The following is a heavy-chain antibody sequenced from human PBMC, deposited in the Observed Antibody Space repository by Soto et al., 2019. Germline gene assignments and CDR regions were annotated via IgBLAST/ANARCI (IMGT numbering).Heavy chain of an antibody. CDR3: ARVGTFCGGDCYLIDY. CDR1: GGSISSYY. Sequence: SETLSLTCTISGGSISSYYWSWIRQPPGKGLEWIGYIYYSGSTNYNPSLKSRVTISVDTSKNQFSLKLSSVTAADTAVYYCARVGTFCGGDCYLIDYWGQGTLVTVSS. D-gene: IGHD2-21*02. CDR2: IYYSGST. V-gene: IGHV4-59*01. J-gene: IGHJ4*02.